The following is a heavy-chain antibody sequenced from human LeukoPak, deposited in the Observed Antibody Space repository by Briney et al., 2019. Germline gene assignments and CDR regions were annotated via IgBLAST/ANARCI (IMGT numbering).Heavy chain of an antibody. CDR1: GYSFTSYW. CDR3: ARTMVRGVITSSFDF. V-gene: IGHV5-51*01. D-gene: IGHD3-10*01. J-gene: IGHJ4*02. CDR2: IYPSDSDI. Sequence: GESLKISCKGSGYSFTSYWIGWVRQMPGKGLEWMGIIYPSDSDIRYSPSFQGQVTISADKSISTAYLQWSSLKASDTAMYYCARTMVRGVITSSFDFWGQGTLVTVSS.